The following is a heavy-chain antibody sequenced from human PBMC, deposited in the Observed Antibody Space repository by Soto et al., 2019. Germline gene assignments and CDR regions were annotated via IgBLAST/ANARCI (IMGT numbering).Heavy chain of an antibody. Sequence: QVQLQESGPGLVKPSETLSLTCTVSGGAISSYYWSWIRQPPGKGLEWIGYIYYSGSTNYNPSLKSLVTIAVDTSKNQFSLKLRSVTAADPAVYYCARYGSGSSVWFAHLGQGTLVTVSS. CDR2: IYYSGST. J-gene: IGHJ5*02. V-gene: IGHV4-59*01. D-gene: IGHD3-10*01. CDR1: GGAISSYY. CDR3: ARYGSGSSVWFAH.